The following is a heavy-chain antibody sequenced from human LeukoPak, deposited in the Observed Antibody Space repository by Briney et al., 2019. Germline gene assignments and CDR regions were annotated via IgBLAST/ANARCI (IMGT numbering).Heavy chain of an antibody. Sequence: ASVKVSCKASGYTFTGYYMHWVRQAPGQGLEWMGRINPNSGGTNYAQKFRGRVTMTRDTSISTAYMELSRLRSDDTAVYYCARRYLGSGSLPGLWGQGTLVTVSS. CDR3: ARRYLGSGSLPGL. D-gene: IGHD3-10*01. J-gene: IGHJ4*02. CDR2: INPNSGGT. CDR1: GYTFTGYY. V-gene: IGHV1-2*06.